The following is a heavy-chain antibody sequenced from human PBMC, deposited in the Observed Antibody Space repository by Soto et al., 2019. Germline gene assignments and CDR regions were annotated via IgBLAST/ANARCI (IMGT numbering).Heavy chain of an antibody. J-gene: IGHJ4*02. CDR1: GGSISNHY. Sequence: SETLSLTCTVSGGSISNHYWSWIRQPPGKGLEWIGYIYYNGNTNYNPSLKSRVTMSVDTSENQISLKLSSVTAADTAVYYCARANWYSEYWGQGTLVTVSS. CDR2: IYYNGNT. D-gene: IGHD7-27*01. CDR3: ARANWYSEY. V-gene: IGHV4-59*11.